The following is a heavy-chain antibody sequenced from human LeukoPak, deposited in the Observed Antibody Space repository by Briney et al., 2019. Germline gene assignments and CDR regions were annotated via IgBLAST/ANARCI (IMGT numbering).Heavy chain of an antibody. J-gene: IGHJ4*02. CDR2: ISSSSSYI. Sequence: ETLSLTCAVYGGSFSGYYWSWVRQAPGKGLEWVSSISSSSSYIYYADSVKGRFTISRDNAKNSLYLQMNSLRAEDTAVYYCARVQDEVVVAALDYWGQGTLVTVSS. CDR3: ARVQDEVVVAALDY. CDR1: GGSFSGYY. D-gene: IGHD2-15*01. V-gene: IGHV3-21*01.